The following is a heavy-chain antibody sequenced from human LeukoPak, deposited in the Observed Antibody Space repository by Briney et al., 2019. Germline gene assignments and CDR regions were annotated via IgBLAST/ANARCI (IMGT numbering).Heavy chain of an antibody. Sequence: SETLSLTCTVSGGSISSYYWSWIRQPPGKGLEWIGYIYYSGSTNYNPSLKSRVTISVDTSKNQFSLTLSSVTAADTAVYYCARQFSSGWYPSWFDPWGQGTLVTVSS. CDR2: IYYSGST. V-gene: IGHV4-59*08. D-gene: IGHD6-19*01. J-gene: IGHJ5*02. CDR1: GGSISSYY. CDR3: ARQFSSGWYPSWFDP.